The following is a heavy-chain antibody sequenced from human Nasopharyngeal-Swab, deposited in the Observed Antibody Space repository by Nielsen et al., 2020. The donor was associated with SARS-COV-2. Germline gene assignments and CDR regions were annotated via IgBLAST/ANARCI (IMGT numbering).Heavy chain of an antibody. J-gene: IGHJ6*02. V-gene: IGHV3-30*18. CDR1: GFSFNNYG. Sequence: GGSLRLSCVASGFSFNNYGMHWVRQAPGKGLEWVAVISYEGSNRLYADSVKGRFTISRDNSKKTLYLQMDTLTSEDTAVYYCAKTRGVSMIHSIANGLDVWGQGTTVTVSS. CDR3: AKTRGVSMIHSIANGLDV. D-gene: IGHD2-8*02. CDR2: ISYEGSNR.